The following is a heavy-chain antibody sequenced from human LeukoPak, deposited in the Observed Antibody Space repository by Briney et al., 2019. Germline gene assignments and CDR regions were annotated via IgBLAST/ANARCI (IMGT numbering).Heavy chain of an antibody. Sequence: LPGGSLRLSCAASGFTFSSYGMSWVRQAPGKGLEWVSAISGSGGSTYYADSVKGRFTISRDNSKNTLYLQMNSLRAEDTAVYYCAKHRGQWPWFFDYWGQGTLVTVSS. CDR1: GFTFSSYG. D-gene: IGHD6-19*01. CDR2: ISGSGGST. CDR3: AKHRGQWPWFFDY. V-gene: IGHV3-23*01. J-gene: IGHJ4*02.